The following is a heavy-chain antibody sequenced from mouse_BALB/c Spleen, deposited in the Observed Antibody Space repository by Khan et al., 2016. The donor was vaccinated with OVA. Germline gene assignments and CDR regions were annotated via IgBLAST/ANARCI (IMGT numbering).Heavy chain of an antibody. CDR3: ARGYDCFAY. J-gene: IGHJ3*01. Sequence: VQLQQSGPDLVKPGASVKISCKASGYSFTLYYMTWVKQSHGKSLEWIGRVNPNTGGSDYNQEFKGKAILTVDKSSNTAYMELHSLTSEDSAFYYCARGYDCFAYWGQGTLVTVSA. D-gene: IGHD2-14*01. CDR1: GYSFTLYY. CDR2: VNPNTGGS. V-gene: IGHV1-26*01.